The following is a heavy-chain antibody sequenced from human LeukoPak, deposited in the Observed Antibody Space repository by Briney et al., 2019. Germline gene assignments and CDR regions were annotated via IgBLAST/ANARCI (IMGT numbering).Heavy chain of an antibody. CDR1: GYTFTGYY. CDR2: INPNSGGT. CDR3: ARAWELLAGVYYFDY. V-gene: IGHV1-2*02. D-gene: IGHD1-26*01. Sequence: ALVKVSCKASGYTFTGYYMHWVRQAPGQGLEWMGWINPNSGGTNYAQKFQGRVTMTKDTSISTAYMELSRLRSDDTAVYYCARAWELLAGVYYFDYWGQGTLVTVSS. J-gene: IGHJ4*02.